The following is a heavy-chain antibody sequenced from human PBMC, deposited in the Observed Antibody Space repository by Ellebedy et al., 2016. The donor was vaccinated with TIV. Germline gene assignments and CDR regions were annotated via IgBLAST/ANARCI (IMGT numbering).Heavy chain of an antibody. CDR3: ARVSGD. V-gene: IGHV1-18*01. CDR2: ISAYNGNT. D-gene: IGHD6-25*01. J-gene: IGHJ4*02. CDR1: GYTFTSYG. Sequence: ASVKVSCXASGYTFTSYGISWVRQAPGQGLEWMGWISAYNGNTNYAQKFQGRVTMTRNTSISTAYMELSSLRSEDTAVYYCARVSGDWGQGTLVTVSS.